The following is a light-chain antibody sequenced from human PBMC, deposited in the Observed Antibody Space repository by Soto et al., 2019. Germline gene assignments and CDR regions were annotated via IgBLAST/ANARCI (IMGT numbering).Light chain of an antibody. CDR2: EVS. Sequence: QSALTQPASVSGSPGQSITISCTGTSSDVGGYNYVSWYQQHPVKAPKLMIYEVSNRPSGVSNRFSGSKSGNTASLPISGLQAEDEADYYCSSSTSSSTRVFGGGTKLTVL. CDR3: SSSTSSSTRV. J-gene: IGLJ3*02. CDR1: SSDVGGYNY. V-gene: IGLV2-14*01.